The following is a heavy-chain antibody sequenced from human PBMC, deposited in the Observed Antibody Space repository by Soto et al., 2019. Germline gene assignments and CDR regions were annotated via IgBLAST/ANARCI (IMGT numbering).Heavy chain of an antibody. Sequence: EVPLVESGGGLVQPGRSLRLSCAASGFTFDDYAMHWVRQAPGKGLEWVSSISGNGGSIGYADSVKGRFTISRDNAKNSLYLQMNSLRAEDTALYYCAKDYFWSGYLTADFDFWGQGTLVTVSS. CDR1: GFTFDDYA. V-gene: IGHV3-9*01. J-gene: IGHJ4*02. D-gene: IGHD3-3*01. CDR2: ISGNGGSI. CDR3: AKDYFWSGYLTADFDF.